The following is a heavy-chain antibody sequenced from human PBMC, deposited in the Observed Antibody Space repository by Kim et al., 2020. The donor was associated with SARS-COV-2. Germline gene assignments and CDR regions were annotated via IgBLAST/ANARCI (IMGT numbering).Heavy chain of an antibody. J-gene: IGHJ6*03. CDR1: GFTFSSYA. Sequence: GGSLRLSCAASGFTFSSYAMHWVRQAPGKGLEWVVVISYDGSNKYYADSVKGRFTISRDNSKNTLYLQMNSLRAEDTAVYYCAREIIAYGDYSHYYYYYMDVWGKGTTVTVSS. V-gene: IGHV3-30-3*01. CDR3: AREIIAYGDYSHYYYYYMDV. CDR2: ISYDGSNK. D-gene: IGHD4-17*01.